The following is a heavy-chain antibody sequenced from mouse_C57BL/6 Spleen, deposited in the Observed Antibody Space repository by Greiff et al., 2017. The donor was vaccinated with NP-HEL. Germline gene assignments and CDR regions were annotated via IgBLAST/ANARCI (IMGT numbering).Heavy chain of an antibody. D-gene: IGHD1-1*01. V-gene: IGHV1-55*01. CDR3: ARGELRASFAY. CDR1: GYTFTSYW. CDR2: IYPGSGST. Sequence: QVQLQQPGAELVKPGASVKMSCKASGYTFTSYWMNWVKQRPGQGLEWIGDIYPGSGSTNYNEKFKSKATLTVDTSSSTAYMQLSSLTSEDSAVYYCARGELRASFAYWGQGTLVTVSA. J-gene: IGHJ3*01.